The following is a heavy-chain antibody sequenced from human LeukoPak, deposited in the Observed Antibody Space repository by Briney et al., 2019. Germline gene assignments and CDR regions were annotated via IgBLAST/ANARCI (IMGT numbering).Heavy chain of an antibody. V-gene: IGHV6-1*01. J-gene: IGHJ1*01. CDR3: ARGPSYFQH. CDR2: TYYKSKWYK. Sequence: SQTLSLTCAISGNSVSSNSATWNWIRQSPSRGPEWLGRTYYKSKWYKYYAVSVKGRITINPDTSKNQFSLQLNSVTPEDTAVYYCARGPSYFQHWGQGTLVTVSS. CDR1: GNSVSSNSAT.